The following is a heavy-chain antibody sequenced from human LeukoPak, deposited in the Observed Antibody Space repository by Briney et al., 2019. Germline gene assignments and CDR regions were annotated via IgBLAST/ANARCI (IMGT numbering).Heavy chain of an antibody. CDR1: GFTFSDYT. J-gene: IGHJ6*03. V-gene: IGHV3-7*01. Sequence: GGSLRLSCEGTGFTFSDYTMTWVRQAPGKGLEWVDNIKEDGSEKYYLDSVKGRFIISRDNVKISLYLQMNSLRAEDAAVYFCVRLYGYYYSYMDVWGKGTTVTVSS. D-gene: IGHD2-8*01. CDR3: VRLYGYYYSYMDV. CDR2: IKEDGSEK.